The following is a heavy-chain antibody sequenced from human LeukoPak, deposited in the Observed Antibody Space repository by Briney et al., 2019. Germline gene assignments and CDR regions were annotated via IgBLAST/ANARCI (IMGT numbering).Heavy chain of an antibody. CDR3: ARLGYYDILTGYYKSAYYYYGMDV. CDR2: IDPSDSYT. V-gene: IGHV5-10-1*01. Sequence: GESLKISCKGSGYSFTSYWISWVRQMPGKGLEWMGGIDPSDSYTNYSPSYQGHVTISADKSISTAYLQWSSLKASDTAMYYCARLGYYDILTGYYKSAYYYYGMDVWGQGTTVTVSS. D-gene: IGHD3-9*01. CDR1: GYSFTSYW. J-gene: IGHJ6*02.